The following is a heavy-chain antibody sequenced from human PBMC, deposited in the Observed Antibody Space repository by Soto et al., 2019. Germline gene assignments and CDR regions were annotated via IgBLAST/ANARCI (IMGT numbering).Heavy chain of an antibody. CDR3: ARSPYYYDSSGPPLFDY. CDR2: IYYSGST. D-gene: IGHD3-22*01. J-gene: IGHJ4*02. CDR1: GGSISSYY. Sequence: SETLSLTCTASGGSISSYYWSWIRQPPGKGLEWIGYIYYSGSTNYNPSLKSRVTISVDTSKNQFSLKLSSVTAADTAVYYCARSPYYYDSSGPPLFDYWGQGTLVTVSS. V-gene: IGHV4-59*08.